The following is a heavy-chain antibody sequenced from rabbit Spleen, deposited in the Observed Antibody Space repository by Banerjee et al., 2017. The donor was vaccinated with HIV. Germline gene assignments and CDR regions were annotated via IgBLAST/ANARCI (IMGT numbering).Heavy chain of an antibody. CDR3: ARDGSGFGYFTL. CDR2: IATGDGNT. V-gene: IGHV1S45*01. J-gene: IGHJ4*01. CDR1: GVSFSSSYY. D-gene: IGHD3-1*01. Sequence: QEQLVESGGGLVQPEGSLTLTCTASGVSFSSSYYMCWVRQAPGKGLEWIGCIATGDGNTYYASWAKGRFTISKTSSTTMTLQMTSLTAADTATYLCARDGSGFGYFTLWGPGTLVTVS.